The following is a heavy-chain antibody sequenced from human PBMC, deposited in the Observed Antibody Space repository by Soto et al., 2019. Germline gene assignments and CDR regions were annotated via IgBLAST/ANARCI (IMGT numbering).Heavy chain of an antibody. CDR1: GFTFSTYW. V-gene: IGHV3-7*01. CDR2: INQDGSEQ. Sequence: GGSLRLSCSASGFTFSTYWMNWVRQTPGKGLELVANINQDGSEQYYVDSVKGRFTISRGNAKNSLYLQMNRLRAEDTAVYYCARYPGYCSSSSCRDAFDVWGQGTMVTVS. J-gene: IGHJ3*01. CDR3: ARYPGYCSSSSCRDAFDV. D-gene: IGHD2-2*01.